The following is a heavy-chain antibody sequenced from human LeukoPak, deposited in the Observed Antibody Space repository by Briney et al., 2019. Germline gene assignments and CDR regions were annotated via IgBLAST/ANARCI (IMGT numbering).Heavy chain of an antibody. CDR3: ARDANYYDSSGYPAPGAFDI. V-gene: IGHV3-11*01. J-gene: IGHJ3*02. D-gene: IGHD3-22*01. Sequence: GSLRLSCAASGFTFSDYYMSWIRQAPGKGLEWVSYISSSGSTIYYADSVKGRFTISRDNAKNSLYLQMNSLRAEDTAVYYCARDANYYDSSGYPAPGAFDIWGQGTMVTVSS. CDR1: GFTFSDYY. CDR2: ISSSGSTI.